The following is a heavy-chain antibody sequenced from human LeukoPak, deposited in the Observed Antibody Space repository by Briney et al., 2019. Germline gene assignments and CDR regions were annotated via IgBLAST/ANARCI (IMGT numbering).Heavy chain of an antibody. CDR1: GFTFSSYS. J-gene: IGHJ4*02. V-gene: IGHV3-21*01. CDR3: ARELGIVVVPAATS. D-gene: IGHD2-2*03. CDR2: ISSSYI. Sequence: PGGSLRLSCAASGFTFSSYSMNWVRQAPGKGLEWVSSISSSYIYYADLVKGRFTISRDNAKNSLYLQMNSLRAEDTAVYYCARELGIVVVPAATSWGQGTLVTVSS.